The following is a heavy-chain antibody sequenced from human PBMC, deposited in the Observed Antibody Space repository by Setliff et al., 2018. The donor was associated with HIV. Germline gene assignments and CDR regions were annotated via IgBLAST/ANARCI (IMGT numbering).Heavy chain of an antibody. Sequence: ASVKVSCKASGYTFIDFYIHWVRQAPGQGLEWMGWINSDNGVTEYAEKFRGRVAMTRDTSVSTTYMDLRRLYFGDTAEYYCARKHKVSLGRGIVVLWGFDPWGQGTLVTVSS. D-gene: IGHD3-10*01. CDR2: INSDNGVT. J-gene: IGHJ5*02. CDR3: ARKHKVSLGRGIVVLWGFDP. CDR1: GYTFIDFY. V-gene: IGHV1-2*02.